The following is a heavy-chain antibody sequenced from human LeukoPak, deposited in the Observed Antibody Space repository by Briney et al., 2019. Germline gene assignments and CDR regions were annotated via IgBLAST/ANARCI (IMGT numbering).Heavy chain of an antibody. J-gene: IGHJ5*02. V-gene: IGHV3-33*01. CDR3: ARENWFDP. CDR1: GFTFSSYG. Sequence: GGSLRLSCAASGFTFSSYGMPWVRQALGKGLEWVAVIWYDGSNKYYADSVKGRFTISRDNSKNTLYLQMNSLRAEDTAVYYCARENWFDPWGQGTLVTVSS. CDR2: IWYDGSNK.